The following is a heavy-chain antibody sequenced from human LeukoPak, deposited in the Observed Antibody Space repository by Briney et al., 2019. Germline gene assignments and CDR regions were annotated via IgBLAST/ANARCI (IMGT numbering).Heavy chain of an antibody. D-gene: IGHD5-24*01. V-gene: IGHV4-59*08. Sequence: SETLSLTCNVSGGSISSYYWSWIRQPPGKGLEWIGYIYYSGSTKYNPSLKSRVIISVDTSKNQFSLKLSSVTAADTAIYYCARVVPDDYNYYYYYMDVWGKGTTVTVSS. CDR2: IYYSGST. CDR3: ARVVPDDYNYYYYYMDV. J-gene: IGHJ6*03. CDR1: GGSISSYY.